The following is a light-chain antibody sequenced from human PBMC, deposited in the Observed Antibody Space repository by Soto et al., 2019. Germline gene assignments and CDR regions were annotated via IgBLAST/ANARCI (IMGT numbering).Light chain of an antibody. Sequence: QSVLTQPRSVSGSPGQSVTISCTGTSSDVGGYNYVSWYQQHPGNAPKLMIYDVSKRPSGVPDRFSGSKSGNTASLTISGLQAEEEADYYSCSYAGSHSYVFGAGTKVTVL. J-gene: IGLJ1*01. CDR2: DVS. CDR3: CSYAGSHSYV. V-gene: IGLV2-11*01. CDR1: SSDVGGYNY.